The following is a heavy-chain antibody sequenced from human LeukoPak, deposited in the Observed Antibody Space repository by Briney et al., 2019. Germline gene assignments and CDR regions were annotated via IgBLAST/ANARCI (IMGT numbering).Heavy chain of an antibody. Sequence: PSQTLSLTCTVSGGSISNGGYYWSWIRQPPGKGLEWIGYIYHSGSTYYNPSLKSRVTISVDRSKNQFSLKLSSVTAADTAVYYCARGLRDEAFDYWGQGTLVTVSS. CDR2: IYHSGST. D-gene: IGHD5-12*01. J-gene: IGHJ4*02. V-gene: IGHV4-30-2*01. CDR1: GGSISNGGYY. CDR3: ARGLRDEAFDY.